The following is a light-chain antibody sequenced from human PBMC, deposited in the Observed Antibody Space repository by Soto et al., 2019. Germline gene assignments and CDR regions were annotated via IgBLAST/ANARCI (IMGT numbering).Light chain of an antibody. Sequence: AIHMTQSPSSLAASVGDRVTITCRASQGIRNNLDWYQQKPGKAPQLLITAASTLESGVPPRFSGSGSDTDFTLTISSLQPEDFATYYYLQDYYSPLSLGGGTQVEIK. CDR3: LQDYYSPLS. J-gene: IGKJ4*01. V-gene: IGKV1-6*01. CDR2: AAS. CDR1: QGIRNN.